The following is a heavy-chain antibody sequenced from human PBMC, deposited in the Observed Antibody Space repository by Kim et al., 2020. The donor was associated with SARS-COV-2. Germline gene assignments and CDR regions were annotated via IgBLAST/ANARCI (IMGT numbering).Heavy chain of an antibody. CDR1: GFTFSSYS. CDR3: ARVRWIVATIPYGSSSRDGMDV. D-gene: IGHD5-12*01. V-gene: IGHV3-21*01. J-gene: IGHJ6*02. Sequence: GGSLRLSCAASGFTFSSYSMNWVRQAPGKGLEWVSSISSSSSYIYYADSVKGRFTISRDNAKNSLYLQMNSLRAEDTAVYYCARVRWIVATIPYGSSSRDGMDVWGQGTTVTVSS. CDR2: ISSSSSYI.